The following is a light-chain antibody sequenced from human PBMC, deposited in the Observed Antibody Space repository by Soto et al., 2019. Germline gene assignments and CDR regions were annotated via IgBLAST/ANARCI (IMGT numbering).Light chain of an antibody. CDR3: QQYNNWPLT. V-gene: IGKV3-15*01. J-gene: IGKJ4*01. CDR1: QSVSSN. Sequence: EIVMTQSPATLSVSPGERATLSCRASQSVSSNLAWYQQKPGQAPRLLIYGASTRATGIPARFSGSGSGTEVTLTLSRLQSEDFAVYYCQQYNNWPLTFGGGTKVEIK. CDR2: GAS.